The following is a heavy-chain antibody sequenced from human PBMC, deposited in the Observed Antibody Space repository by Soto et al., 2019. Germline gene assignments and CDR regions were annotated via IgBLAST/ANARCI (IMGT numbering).Heavy chain of an antibody. J-gene: IGHJ6*02. CDR3: ARDNDRPQLGGNYYYILDV. D-gene: IGHD2-8*01. Sequence: QVQLEQSGAEVKKPGSSVKVSCKASGGTFRTAAISWVRQAPGQGLEWMGGIMPVFRTPDYAQKFQGRVKITADESTNTADMELSGLRSDDTAVYYCARDNDRPQLGGNYYYILDVWGQGTTITVSS. V-gene: IGHV1-69*12. CDR1: GGTFRTAA. CDR2: IMPVFRTP.